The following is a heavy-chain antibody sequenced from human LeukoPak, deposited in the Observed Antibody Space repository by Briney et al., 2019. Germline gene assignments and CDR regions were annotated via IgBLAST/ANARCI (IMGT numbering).Heavy chain of an antibody. D-gene: IGHD6-19*01. CDR1: GYTFTSYY. V-gene: IGHV1-46*01. CDR3: ARGEQWLVY. J-gene: IGHJ4*02. CDR2: INPSGGST. Sequence: GASVKVSCKASGYTFTSYYMHWVRQAPGQGLEWMGIINPSGGSTSYAQKLQGRVTMTTDTSTSTAYMELRSLRSDDTAVYYCARGEQWLVYWGQGTLVTVSS.